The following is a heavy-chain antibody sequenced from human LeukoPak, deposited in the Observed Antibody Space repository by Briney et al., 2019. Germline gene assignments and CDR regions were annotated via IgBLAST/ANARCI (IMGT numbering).Heavy chain of an antibody. Sequence: GGSLRLSCAASEFTVSSNYMSWVRQAPGKGLEWVSIIYSGGYTDYADSVKGRFTISRDNSKNTLYLQMNNLRAEDTAVYYCARRAGGYSHPYDYWGQGTLVTVSS. CDR3: ARRAGGYSHPYDY. V-gene: IGHV3-53*01. CDR1: EFTVSSNY. J-gene: IGHJ4*02. D-gene: IGHD4-23*01. CDR2: IYSGGYT.